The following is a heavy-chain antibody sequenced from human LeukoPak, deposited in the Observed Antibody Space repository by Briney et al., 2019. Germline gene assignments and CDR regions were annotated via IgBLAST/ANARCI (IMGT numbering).Heavy chain of an antibody. CDR1: GIPFRSFW. Sequence: PGGSLRLSCGVSGIPFRSFWLSWVRQAPGKGLEWVANMKYDGSEKYYVDSVKGRFTISRDNAKNSLYLQMNSLRAEDTAVYYCARDIEAAGLFLDYWGQGTLVTVSS. CDR3: ARDIEAAGLFLDY. D-gene: IGHD6-13*01. V-gene: IGHV3-7*01. CDR2: MKYDGSEK. J-gene: IGHJ4*02.